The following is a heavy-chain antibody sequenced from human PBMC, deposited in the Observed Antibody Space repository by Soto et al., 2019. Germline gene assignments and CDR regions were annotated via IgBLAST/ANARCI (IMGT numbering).Heavy chain of an antibody. CDR2: IYTSGST. V-gene: IGHV4-4*07. CDR1: GGSISSYY. CDR3: ARDGYCTNGVCYTHRVGFDY. D-gene: IGHD2-8*01. Sequence: QVQLQESGPGLVKPSETLSLTCTVSGGSISSYYWSWIRQPAGKGLEWIGRIYTSGSTNYNPSLTRRVTMSVDTSKNQFSLKLSSVTAADTAVYYCARDGYCTNGVCYTHRVGFDYLGQGTLVTVSS. J-gene: IGHJ4*02.